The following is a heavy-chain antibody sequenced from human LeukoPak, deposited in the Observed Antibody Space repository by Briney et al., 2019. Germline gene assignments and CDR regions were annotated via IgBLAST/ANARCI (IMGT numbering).Heavy chain of an antibody. CDR1: GFTFSSYS. CDR3: ARDTKYAFDN. V-gene: IGHV3-48*01. CDR2: IGISSGNT. D-gene: IGHD2-2*01. J-gene: IGHJ4*02. Sequence: HAGGSLRLSCAASGFTFSSYSMNWVGRAPGKGLEWISYIGISSGNTKYADSVKGRFTISGDKAKNSVYLQMNSLRVEDTAVYYCARDTKYAFDNWGQGTLVTVSS.